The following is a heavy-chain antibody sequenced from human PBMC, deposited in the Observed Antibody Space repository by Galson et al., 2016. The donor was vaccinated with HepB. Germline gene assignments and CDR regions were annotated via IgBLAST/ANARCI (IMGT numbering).Heavy chain of an antibody. CDR1: GGTLSRDA. CDR3: AMAPRGAADTGPVYYYYHGMDV. Sequence: SVKVSCKASGGTLSRDAVSWVRQAPGQGLEWMGGIILIPIPGIPNYAQKFQDRLTITADRSTNTVQMELSSLRSEDTAVYYCAMAPRGAADTGPVYYYYHGMDVWGQGTTVAVSS. CDR2: IILIPIPGIP. J-gene: IGHJ6*02. D-gene: IGHD6-13*01. V-gene: IGHV1-69*10.